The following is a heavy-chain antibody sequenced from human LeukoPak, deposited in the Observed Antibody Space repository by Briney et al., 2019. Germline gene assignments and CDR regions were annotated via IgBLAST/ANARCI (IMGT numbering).Heavy chain of an antibody. V-gene: IGHV4-31*03. CDR1: GGSISSGGYY. CDR2: IYYSGST. Sequence: ASETLSLTCTVSGGSISSGGYYWSWIRQHPGQGLEWIGYIYYSGSTYYNPSLKSRVTISVDTSKNQFSLKLSSVTAADTAVYYCAREGYCSGGNCSSYWGQGTLVTVSS. J-gene: IGHJ4*02. CDR3: AREGYCSGGNCSSY. D-gene: IGHD2-15*01.